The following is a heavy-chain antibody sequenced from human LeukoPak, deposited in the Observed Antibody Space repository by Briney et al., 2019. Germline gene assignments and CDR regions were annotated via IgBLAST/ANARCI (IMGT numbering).Heavy chain of an antibody. J-gene: IGHJ4*02. CDR1: GFTFSSYA. D-gene: IGHD3-22*01. Sequence: PGGSLRLSCAASGFTFSSYAMHWVRQAPGKGLEWVAVISYDGSNKYYADSVKGRFTISRDNSKNTLYLQMNSLRAEDTAVYYCAKDHGNYYDSSGYYRDWGQGTLVTVSS. V-gene: IGHV3-30-3*01. CDR3: AKDHGNYYDSSGYYRD. CDR2: ISYDGSNK.